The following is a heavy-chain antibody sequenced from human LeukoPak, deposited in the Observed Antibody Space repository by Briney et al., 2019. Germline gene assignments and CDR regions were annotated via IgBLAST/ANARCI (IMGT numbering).Heavy chain of an antibody. V-gene: IGHV4-30-4*01. D-gene: IGHD3-10*01. CDR2: IYYSGST. J-gene: IGHJ3*02. Sequence: SETLSLTCTVSGGSISSGDYYWSWIRQPPGMGLEWIGYIYYSGSTYYNPSLKSRVTISVDTSKNQFSLKLSSVTAADTAVYYCASDMVRGVMVHAFDIWGQGTMVTVSS. CDR3: ASDMVRGVMVHAFDI. CDR1: GGSISSGDYY.